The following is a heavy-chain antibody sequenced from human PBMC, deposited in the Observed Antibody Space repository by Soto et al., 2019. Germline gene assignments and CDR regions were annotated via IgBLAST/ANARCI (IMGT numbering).Heavy chain of an antibody. CDR2: ISAGGDGT. Sequence: VESLRLSCGASGFPFGNYAMYWVRQAPGKGLEWVSGISAGGDGTYYADSVKGRFTVSRDNYRNTLYLQMNSLRAEDTDIYYCPKVQYSLGARPGWFDPWGQGTLVTVS. V-gene: IGHV3-23*01. CDR1: GFPFGNYA. D-gene: IGHD6-6*01. J-gene: IGHJ5*02. CDR3: PKVQYSLGARPGWFDP.